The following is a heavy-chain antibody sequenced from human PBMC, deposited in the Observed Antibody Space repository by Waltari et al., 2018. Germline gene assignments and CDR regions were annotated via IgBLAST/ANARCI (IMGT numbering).Heavy chain of an antibody. J-gene: IGHJ4*02. CDR2: IYPSESTT. V-gene: IGHV3-23*05. CDR1: GFPFRMYT. D-gene: IGHD5-18*01. Sequence: EVQLLESGGGLVQPGGSLRLSCVASGFPFRMYTMSWVRQAPGKGPEWVSGIYPSESTTFYADSVKGRFTISGDNSKNTVYLQLNNLRAEDTAIYYGASHVDRAPWGQGTLVTVSS. CDR3: ASHVDRAP.